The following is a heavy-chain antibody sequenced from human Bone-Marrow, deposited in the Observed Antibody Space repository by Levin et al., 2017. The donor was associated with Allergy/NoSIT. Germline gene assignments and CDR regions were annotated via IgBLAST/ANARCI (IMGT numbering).Heavy chain of an antibody. D-gene: IGHD3-16*01. CDR2: IYYSGST. J-gene: IGHJ4*02. CDR3: ASNLRGVDY. Sequence: KPSETLSLTCTVSGGSISSSSYYWGWIRQPPGKGLEWIGSIYYSGSTYYNPSLKSRVTISVDTSKNQFSLKLSSVTAADTAVYYCASNLRGVDYWGQGTLVTVSS. V-gene: IGHV4-39*07. CDR1: GGSISSSSYY.